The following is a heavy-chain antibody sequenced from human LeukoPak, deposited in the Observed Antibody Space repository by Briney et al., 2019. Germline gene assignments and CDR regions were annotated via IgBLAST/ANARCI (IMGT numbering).Heavy chain of an antibody. D-gene: IGHD3-22*01. CDR1: GFTFSSYE. CDR2: ISSGGSTI. V-gene: IGHV3-48*03. J-gene: IGHJ4*02. Sequence: PGGSLRLSCAASGFTFSSYEMNWVRQAPGKGLEWVSYISSGGSTIFYADSVKGRFTISRDNAKNSLYLQMNGLRAEDTAVYFCTVDTDYFEGLGFPRPALNDYWGQGTLVTVSS. CDR3: TVDTDYFEGLGFPRPALNDY.